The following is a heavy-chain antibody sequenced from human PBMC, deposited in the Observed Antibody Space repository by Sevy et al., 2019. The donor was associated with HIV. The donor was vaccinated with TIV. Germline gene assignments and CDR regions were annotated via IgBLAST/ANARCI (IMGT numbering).Heavy chain of an antibody. D-gene: IGHD6-19*01. J-gene: IGHJ3*02. Sequence: ASVKVSCKASGYTFTSYGISWVRQAPGQGLEWMGWISAYNGNTNYALKLQGRVTMTTDTSTCTAYMELRSLRSDDTAVYYCARDLSRSRSGWPWLEHDAFDIWGQGTMVTVSS. CDR1: GYTFTSYG. CDR2: ISAYNGNT. V-gene: IGHV1-18*04. CDR3: ARDLSRSRSGWPWLEHDAFDI.